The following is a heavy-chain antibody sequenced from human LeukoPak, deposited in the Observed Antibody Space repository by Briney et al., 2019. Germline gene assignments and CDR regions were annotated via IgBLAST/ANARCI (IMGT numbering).Heavy chain of an antibody. CDR1: GFTFSSYW. CDR3: ARAQRYCSGGSCSRFDY. J-gene: IGHJ4*02. V-gene: IGHV3-7*03. Sequence: GGSLRLSCAASGFTFSSYWMSWVRQAPGKGLEWVANIKQDGSEKYYVDSVKGRFTISRDNAKNSLYLQMNSLRAEDTAVYYCARAQRYCSGGSCSRFDYWGQGTLVTVSS. CDR2: IKQDGSEK. D-gene: IGHD2-15*01.